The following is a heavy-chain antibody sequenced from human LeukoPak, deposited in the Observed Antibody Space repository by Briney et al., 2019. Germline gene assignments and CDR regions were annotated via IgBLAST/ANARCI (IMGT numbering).Heavy chain of an antibody. CDR3: TRDGSSVLRFLEWLLPFDY. J-gene: IGHJ4*02. V-gene: IGHV3-49*03. Sequence: GGSLRLSCTASGFPFGDYAMSWFRQAPGKGLEWVGFIRSKTYGGTIDYAASVKDRFTISRDDSKSIAYLQMNSLKTEDTAVYYCTRDGSSVLRFLEWLLPFDYWGQGTLVTVSS. D-gene: IGHD3-3*01. CDR1: GFPFGDYA. CDR2: IRSKTYGGTI.